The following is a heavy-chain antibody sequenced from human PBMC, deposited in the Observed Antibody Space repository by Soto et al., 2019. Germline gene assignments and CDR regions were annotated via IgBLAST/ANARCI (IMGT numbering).Heavy chain of an antibody. CDR2: IYSGGST. Sequence: EVQLVESGGGLVQRGGSLRLSCAASGITVYNNYMSWVRQAPGKGLEWVSVIYSGGSTSYADSVKGRFTISRDGSKNTVYLQMNLLRAEDTAVYYCARDVGVWGRGTTVTVSS. CDR3: ARDVGV. CDR1: GITVYNNY. V-gene: IGHV3-66*01. J-gene: IGHJ6*04.